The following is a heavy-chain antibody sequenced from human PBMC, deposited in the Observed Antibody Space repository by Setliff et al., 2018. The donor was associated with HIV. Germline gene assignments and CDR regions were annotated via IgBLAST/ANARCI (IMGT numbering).Heavy chain of an antibody. D-gene: IGHD3-16*02. CDR3: ANHGHLDISIYPYFFDS. Sequence: LSLSCAASRFTFSSYAMSWVRQAPGKGLEWVSDISGGGGVTYYADSVKGRFTISRDNSKNTLFLQMNGLRADDMAVYYCANHGHLDISIYPYFFDSWGQGSLVTVSS. CDR2: ISGGGGVT. V-gene: IGHV3-23*01. J-gene: IGHJ4*02. CDR1: RFTFSSYA.